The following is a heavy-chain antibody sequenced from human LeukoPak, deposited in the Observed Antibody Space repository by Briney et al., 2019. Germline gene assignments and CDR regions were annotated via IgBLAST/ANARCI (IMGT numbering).Heavy chain of an antibody. J-gene: IGHJ6*02. Sequence: GGSLRLSCAASGFTVSSNYMSWVRQAPGKGLEWVSYISSSSSTIYYADSVKGRFTISRDNAKNSLYLQMNSLRAEDTAVYYCASEPTYYDFWSGYYQNYGMDVWGQGTTVTVSS. CDR1: GFTVSSNY. CDR2: ISSSSSTI. D-gene: IGHD3-3*01. CDR3: ASEPTYYDFWSGYYQNYGMDV. V-gene: IGHV3-48*01.